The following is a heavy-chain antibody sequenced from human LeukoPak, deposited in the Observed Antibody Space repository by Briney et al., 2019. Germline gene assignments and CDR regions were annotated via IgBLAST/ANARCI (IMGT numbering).Heavy chain of an antibody. J-gene: IGHJ4*02. D-gene: IGHD2-2*01. Sequence: PSETLSLTCTVSGGSISSYYWSWIRQPPGKGLEWIGYIYYSGSTNYNPSLKSRVTISVDTSKNQFSLKLSSVTAADTAVYYCARAKVVPAASLDYWGQGTLVTVSS. CDR1: GGSISSYY. V-gene: IGHV4-59*08. CDR3: ARAKVVPAASLDY. CDR2: IYYSGST.